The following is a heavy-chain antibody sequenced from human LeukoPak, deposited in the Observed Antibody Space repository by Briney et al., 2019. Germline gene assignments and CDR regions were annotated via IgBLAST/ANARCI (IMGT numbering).Heavy chain of an antibody. V-gene: IGHV3-21*06. J-gene: IGHJ5*02. CDR1: GFTFSSYS. CDR3: ARVLGMGWFDP. CDR2: ISSSSSYI. D-gene: IGHD3-16*01. Sequence: SGGSLRLSCAASGFTFSSYSMNWVRQAPGKGLEWVSSISSSSSYIYYADSVKGRFTISRDNAKSSVYLQMNSLRADDMAVYYCARVLGMGWFDPWGQGTLVTVSS.